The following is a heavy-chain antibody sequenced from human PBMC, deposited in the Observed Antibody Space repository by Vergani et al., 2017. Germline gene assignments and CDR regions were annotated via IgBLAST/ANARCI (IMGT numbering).Heavy chain of an antibody. CDR1: GGTFSSYT. J-gene: IGHJ4*02. Sequence: QVQLVQSGAEVKKPGSSVKVSCKASGGTFSSYTISWVRQAPGQGLEWMGRIIPILGIANYAQKFQGRVTITADKSTSTAYMELSSLRSEDTAVYYCARGRRLHCSSTSCYGPGLGYWGQGTLVTVSS. CDR2: IIPILGIA. V-gene: IGHV1-69*02. D-gene: IGHD2-2*01. CDR3: ARGRRLHCSSTSCYGPGLGY.